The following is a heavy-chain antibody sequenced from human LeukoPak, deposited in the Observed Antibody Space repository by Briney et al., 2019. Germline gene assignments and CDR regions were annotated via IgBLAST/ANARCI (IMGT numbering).Heavy chain of an antibody. CDR3: VRHRQHCDGGSCFPPDS. Sequence: SETLSLTCTVSGASIRSPSDYWGWIRQPPGKRLERIVSTDYSGRAYYNPSLVSRFTISVDTSKHQFSLKLNSVTATDTAIYYCVRHRQHCDGGSCFPPDSWGQGTLVTVSS. D-gene: IGHD2-15*01. CDR2: TDYSGRA. J-gene: IGHJ4*02. V-gene: IGHV4-39*01. CDR1: GASIRSPSDY.